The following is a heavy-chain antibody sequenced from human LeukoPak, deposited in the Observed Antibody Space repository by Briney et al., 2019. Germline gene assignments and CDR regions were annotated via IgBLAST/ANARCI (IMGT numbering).Heavy chain of an antibody. CDR2: INPSGGST. CDR1: GYTFTSYY. CDR3: ARDSFSGGPGDY. V-gene: IGHV1-46*01. J-gene: IGHJ4*02. D-gene: IGHD3-16*01. Sequence: GASVKVSCKASGYTFTSYYMHWVRQAPGQGLEWMGIINPSGGSTSYAQKFQGRVTMTRDTRTSTVYMELSSLRAEDTAVYYCARDSFSGGPGDYWGQGTLVTVSS.